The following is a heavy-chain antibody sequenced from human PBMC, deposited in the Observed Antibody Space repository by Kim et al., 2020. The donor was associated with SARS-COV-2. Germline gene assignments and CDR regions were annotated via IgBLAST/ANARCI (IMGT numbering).Heavy chain of an antibody. CDR3: ASLTTVTTFDY. V-gene: IGHV4-39*01. D-gene: IGHD4-17*01. Sequence: SETLSLTCTVSGGSISSSSYYWGWIRQPPGKGLEWIGSIYYSGSTYYNPSLKSRVTISVDTSKNQFSLKLSSVTAADTAVYYCASLTTVTTFDYWGQGTLVTVSS. CDR1: GGSISSSSYY. CDR2: IYYSGST. J-gene: IGHJ4*02.